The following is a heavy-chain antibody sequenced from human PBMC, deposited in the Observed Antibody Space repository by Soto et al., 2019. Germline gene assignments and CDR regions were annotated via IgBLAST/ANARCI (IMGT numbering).Heavy chain of an antibody. J-gene: IGHJ6*04. V-gene: IGHV5-51*01. CDR3: ARRLYDSSGYYLGSGMDV. D-gene: IGHD3-22*01. CDR1: GYSFTSYW. CDR2: IYPGDSDT. Sequence: GESLKISCKGSGYSFTSYWIGWVRQMPGKGLEGMGIIYPGDSDTRYNPSFRGQVTISADKSINTAYLQWSSLKAADTAMYYCARRLYDSSGYYLGSGMDVWGTGTTVTVSS.